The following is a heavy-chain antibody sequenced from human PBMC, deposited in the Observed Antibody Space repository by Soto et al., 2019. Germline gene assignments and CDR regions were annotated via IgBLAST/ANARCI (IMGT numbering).Heavy chain of an antibody. J-gene: IGHJ6*02. Sequence: QVQLVESGGGVVQPGRSLRLSCAASGFTFSSYGMHWVRQAPGKGLEWVAVIWYDGSNKYYADSVKGRFTISRDNSKNTQYLQMNSLRAEDTAVYYCARAADTEVMGGMDVWGQGTTVTVSS. V-gene: IGHV3-33*01. CDR3: ARAADTEVMGGMDV. CDR1: GFTFSSYG. CDR2: IWYDGSNK. D-gene: IGHD3-16*01.